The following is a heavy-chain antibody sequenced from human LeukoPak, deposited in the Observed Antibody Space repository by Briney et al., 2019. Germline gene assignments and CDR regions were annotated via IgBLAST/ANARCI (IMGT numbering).Heavy chain of an antibody. Sequence: PGGSLRLSCAASGFTFSSYAMSWVRQAPGKGLEWVSAISGSGGSTYYADSVKGRFTISRDNAKNSLYLQMNSLRVEDTAVYYCARETMGALDYWGQGTLVTVSS. CDR2: ISGSGGST. J-gene: IGHJ4*02. D-gene: IGHD1-26*01. CDR1: GFTFSSYA. V-gene: IGHV3-23*01. CDR3: ARETMGALDY.